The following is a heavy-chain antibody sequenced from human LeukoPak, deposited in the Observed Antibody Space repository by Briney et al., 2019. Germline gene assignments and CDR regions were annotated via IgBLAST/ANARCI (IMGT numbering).Heavy chain of an antibody. J-gene: IGHJ4*02. V-gene: IGHV4-34*01. CDR2: INRSGST. D-gene: IGHD2-21*01. Sequence: SETLSLTCAVDGGSLSYYYWSWTRQSPEKGLEWIGEINRSGSTNYNPSLKSRVSISVDTSKNQFSLKLSSVTAADTAVYYCSRGGFYCGDECYFDYSAQGTLVTVSS. CDR3: SRGGFYCGDECYFDY. CDR1: GGSLSYYY.